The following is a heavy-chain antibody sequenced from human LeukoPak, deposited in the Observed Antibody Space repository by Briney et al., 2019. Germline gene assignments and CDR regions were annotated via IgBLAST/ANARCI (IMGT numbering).Heavy chain of an antibody. J-gene: IGHJ4*02. CDR2: IYYSGST. CDR3: ARHPSGYDSSGYYSDYFDY. Sequence: GSLRLSCAASGFTFSRYWMTWVRQAPGKGLEWIGYIYYSGSTNYNPSLKSRVTISVDTSKNQFSLKLTSVTAADTAVYYCARHPSGYDSSGYYSDYFDYWGQGTLVTVSS. D-gene: IGHD3-22*01. V-gene: IGHV4-59*01. CDR1: GFTFSRYW.